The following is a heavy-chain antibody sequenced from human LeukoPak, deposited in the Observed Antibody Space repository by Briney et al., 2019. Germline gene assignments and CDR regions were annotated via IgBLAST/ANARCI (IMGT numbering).Heavy chain of an antibody. V-gene: IGHV1-69*05. CDR3: ATAFSGFCSMTSCPGYY. Sequence: GASVKVSCKASGYTFTSYGISWVRQAPGQGLEWMGGIIPIFGTANYAQKFQGRVTITTDEATNTAFMELRSLRSEDTAVYFCATAFSGFCSMTSCPGYYWGQGTLVTVSS. J-gene: IGHJ4*02. CDR1: GYTFTSYG. D-gene: IGHD2-2*01. CDR2: IIPIFGTA.